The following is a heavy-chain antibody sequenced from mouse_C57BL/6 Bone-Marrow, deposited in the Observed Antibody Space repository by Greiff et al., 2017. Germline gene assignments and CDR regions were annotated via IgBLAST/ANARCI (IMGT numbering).Heavy chain of an antibody. CDR3: ARLPFFDY. V-gene: IGHV1-55*01. CDR1: GYTFTSYW. Sequence: QVQLKQPGAELVKPGASVKMSCKASGYTFTSYWITWVKQRPGQGLEWIGDIYPGSGRTNYNETFKSKATLTVATASSTAYMQLSSLTSEDSAVYYCARLPFFDYWGQGTTLTVSS. CDR2: IYPGSGRT. J-gene: IGHJ2*01.